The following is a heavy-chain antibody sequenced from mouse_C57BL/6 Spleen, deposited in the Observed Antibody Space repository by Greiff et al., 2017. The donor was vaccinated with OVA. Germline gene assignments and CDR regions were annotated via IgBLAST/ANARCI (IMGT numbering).Heavy chain of an antibody. J-gene: IGHJ4*01. CDR3: ARGYDFDAMDY. Sequence: QVQLQQPGAELVKPGASVKLSCKASGYTFTSYWMQWVKQRPGQGLEWIGELDPSYSYTNSNQKFKGKATLTVDTSSITAYMQLSSLTSEDSAVDYCARGYDFDAMDYWGQGTSVTVSS. CDR1: GYTFTSYW. D-gene: IGHD2-4*01. V-gene: IGHV1-50*01. CDR2: LDPSYSYT.